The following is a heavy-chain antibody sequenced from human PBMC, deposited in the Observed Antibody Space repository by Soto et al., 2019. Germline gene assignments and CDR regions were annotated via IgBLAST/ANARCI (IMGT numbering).Heavy chain of an antibody. J-gene: IGHJ5*02. D-gene: IGHD3-22*01. V-gene: IGHV3-23*01. CDR2: ISGSGRST. CDR1: GIAFSKHD. Sequence: EVQLLQSGGGLFQPGWSLKLPCAAYGIAFSKHDMNWVPQSPGKGLEWVPAISGSGRSTYYSQSVKGRFIISRDNSNNTLHLQINSLRAEDTAVFYCAQGQNYYDSSGRVGPWGQGTLVTVSS. CDR3: AQGQNYYDSSGRVGP.